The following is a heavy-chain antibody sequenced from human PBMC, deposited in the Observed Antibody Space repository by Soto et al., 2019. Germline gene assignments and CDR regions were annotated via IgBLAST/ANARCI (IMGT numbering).Heavy chain of an antibody. CDR1: GYTFTSYY. J-gene: IGHJ4*02. CDR3: ASEIPADYYDSSDYSHDY. D-gene: IGHD3-22*01. V-gene: IGHV1-46*01. Sequence: VASVKVSCKASGYTFTSYYMHWVRQAPGQGLEWMGIINPSGGSTSYAQKFQGRVTMTRDTSTSTVYMELSSLRSEDTAVYYCASEIPADYYDSSDYSHDYWGQGTLVTVSS. CDR2: INPSGGST.